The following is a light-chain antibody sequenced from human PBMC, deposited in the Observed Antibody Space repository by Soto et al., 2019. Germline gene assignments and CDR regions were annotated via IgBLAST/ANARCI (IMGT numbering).Light chain of an antibody. Sequence: QSALTQPPAASGSPGQSVTISCTGTSSDVGGYKYVSWYQQHPGKAPKLLIYEVSQRPSGVPDRFSGSKSGNTASLTISGLQAEDEADYFCTSSTSGSLYVFGTGTKLTVL. CDR1: SSDVGGYKY. CDR2: EVS. J-gene: IGLJ1*01. CDR3: TSSTSGSLYV. V-gene: IGLV2-8*01.